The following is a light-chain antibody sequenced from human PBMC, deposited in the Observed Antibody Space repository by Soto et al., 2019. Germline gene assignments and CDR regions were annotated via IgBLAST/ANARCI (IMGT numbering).Light chain of an antibody. CDR2: GAS. CDR3: QKYNNWPLT. Sequence: EIVMTQSPATLSVSPGERATLSCRASQSVSTYLAWYQQKPAQAPRLPIYGASTRATGIPARISGSGSGTEFTLTISSLQSEDFAVYYCQKYNNWPLTFGGGTKVEIK. V-gene: IGKV3-15*01. CDR1: QSVSTY. J-gene: IGKJ4*01.